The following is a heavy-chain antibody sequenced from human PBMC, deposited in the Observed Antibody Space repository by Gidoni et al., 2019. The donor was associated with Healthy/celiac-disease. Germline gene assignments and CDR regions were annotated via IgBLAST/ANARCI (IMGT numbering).Heavy chain of an antibody. V-gene: IGHV3-43*01. CDR2: ISWDGGST. D-gene: IGHD2-2*01. J-gene: IGHJ6*02. CDR1: VFTFDDYT. Sequence: EVQLVESGGVVVQPGGSLRLSCAASVFTFDDYTMHWVRQAPGKGLEWVSLISWDGGSTYYADSVKGRFTSSRDNSKNSLYLQMNSLRTEDTALYYCAKDGEGSSSTNGMDVWGQGTTVTVSS. CDR3: AKDGEGSSSTNGMDV.